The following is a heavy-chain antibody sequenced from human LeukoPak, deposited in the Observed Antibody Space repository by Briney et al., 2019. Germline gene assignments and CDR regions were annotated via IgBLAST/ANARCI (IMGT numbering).Heavy chain of an antibody. Sequence: SVKVSCKASGGTFSSYAISWVRQAPGQGLEWMGRIIPIFGTANYAQKFQGRVTITTDESTSTAYMELSSLRSEDTAVYYCARDMGYYDSSGYYLYWGPGTLVTVSS. D-gene: IGHD3-22*01. V-gene: IGHV1-69*05. CDR2: IIPIFGTA. CDR3: ARDMGYYDSSGYYLY. CDR1: GGTFSSYA. J-gene: IGHJ4*02.